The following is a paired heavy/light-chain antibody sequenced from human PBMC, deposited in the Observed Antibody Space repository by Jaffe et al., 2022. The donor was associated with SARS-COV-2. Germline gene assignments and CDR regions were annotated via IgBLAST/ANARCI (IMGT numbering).Heavy chain of an antibody. CDR2: IYYSGST. Sequence: QLQLQESGPGLVKPSETLSLTCTVSGGSISSSSYYWGWIRQPPGKGLEWIGSIYYSGSTYYNPSLKSRVTISVDTSKNQFSLKLSSVTAADTAVYYCARIRVGPPKLYYYYGMDVWGQGTTVTVSS. CDR1: GGSISSSSYY. V-gene: IGHV4-39*01. J-gene: IGHJ6*02. D-gene: IGHD3-3*01. CDR3: ARIRVGPPKLYYYYGMDV.
Light chain of an antibody. CDR1: QSLLHSNGYNY. CDR3: MQALQTLYT. Sequence: DIVMTQSPLSLPVTPGEPASISCRSSQSLLHSNGYNYLDWYLQKPGQSPQLLIYLGSNRASGVPDRFSGSGSGTDFTLKISRVEAEDVGVYYCMQALQTLYTFGQGTKLEIK. J-gene: IGKJ2*01. CDR2: LGS. V-gene: IGKV2-28*01.